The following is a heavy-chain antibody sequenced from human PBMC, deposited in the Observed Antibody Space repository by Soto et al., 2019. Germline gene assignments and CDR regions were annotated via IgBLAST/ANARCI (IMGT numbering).Heavy chain of an antibody. CDR1: GGSISSGGYS. D-gene: IGHD3-3*01. CDR2: IYHSGST. CDR3: ARDWVRGEWCMAV. J-gene: IGHJ6*02. V-gene: IGHV4-30-2*01. Sequence: SETLSLACAVSGGSISSGGYSWSWIRQPPGKGLEWIGYIYHSGSTYYNPSLKSRVTISVDGSKNQFSLKLSSVTAADMAVYYCARDWVRGEWCMAVWGQGTTVTVSS.